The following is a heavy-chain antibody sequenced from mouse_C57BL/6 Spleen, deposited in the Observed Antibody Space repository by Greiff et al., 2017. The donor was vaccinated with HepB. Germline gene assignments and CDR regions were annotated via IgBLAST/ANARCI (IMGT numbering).Heavy chain of an antibody. CDR2: IYPRSGNT. D-gene: IGHD1-1*02. J-gene: IGHJ4*01. Sequence: QVQLQQSGAELARPGASLKLSCKASGYTFTSYGLSWVKQSTGQGLEWIGDIYPRSGNTYYNEKFKSKATLTEDKSSSKEYMELRSLTAEDSAVYVCAREGLVQDYAMDYWGQGTSVTVSS. CDR3: AREGLVQDYAMDY. V-gene: IGHV1-81*01. CDR1: GYTFTSYG.